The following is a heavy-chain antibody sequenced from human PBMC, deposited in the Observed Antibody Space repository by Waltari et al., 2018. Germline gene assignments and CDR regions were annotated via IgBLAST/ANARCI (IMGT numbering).Heavy chain of an antibody. CDR2: IYYSGST. CDR3: ARGFAAGTTTTNFDY. J-gene: IGHJ4*02. D-gene: IGHD6-13*01. CDR1: GGSISSGDYY. Sequence: QVQLQESGPGLVKPSQTLSLTCTVSGGSISSGDYYWSWIRQPPGKGLELIGYIYYSGSTYYNPSLKSRVTISVDTSKNQFSLKLSSVTAADTAVYYCARGFAAGTTTTNFDYWGQGTLVTVSS. V-gene: IGHV4-30-4*08.